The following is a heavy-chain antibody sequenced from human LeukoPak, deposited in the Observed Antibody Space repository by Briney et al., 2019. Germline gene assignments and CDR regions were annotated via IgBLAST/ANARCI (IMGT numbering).Heavy chain of an antibody. Sequence: GGSLRLSCAASGFTFDDYAMHWVRQAPGKGLQWVSLISWEGDTTYYADSVRGRFTISRDKSRNFLYLHMNSLRTDDTAFYYCTRDTDYGSATNYFDHWGQGTLVSVSS. CDR1: GFTFDDYA. V-gene: IGHV3-43*01. D-gene: IGHD3-10*01. CDR2: ISWEGDTT. CDR3: TRDTDYGSATNYFDH. J-gene: IGHJ4*02.